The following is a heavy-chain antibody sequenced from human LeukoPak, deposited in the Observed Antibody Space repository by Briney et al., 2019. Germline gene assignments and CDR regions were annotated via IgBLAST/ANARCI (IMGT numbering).Heavy chain of an antibody. CDR3: ARAGAAHWAFDI. J-gene: IGHJ3*02. CDR1: GGSISSGGYY. D-gene: IGHD6-13*01. CDR2: IYHSGST. Sequence: SETLPLTCTVSGGSISSGGYYWSWIRQPPGKGLEWIGYIYHSGSTYYNPSLKSRVTISVDRSKNQFSLKLSSVTAADTAVYYCARAGAAHWAFDIWGQGTMVTVSS. V-gene: IGHV4-30-2*01.